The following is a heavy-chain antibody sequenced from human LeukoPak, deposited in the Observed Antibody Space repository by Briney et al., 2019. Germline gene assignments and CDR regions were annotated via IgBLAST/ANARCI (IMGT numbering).Heavy chain of an antibody. CDR2: ISGSGGST. Sequence: GGSLRLSCAASGFIFSSYAMSWVRQAPGKGLEWVSAISGSGGSTYYADSVKGRFTISRDNSKNTLYLQMNSLRAEDTAVYYCARGGILTGYYHDAFDIWGQGTMVTVSS. CDR1: GFIFSSYA. V-gene: IGHV3-23*01. D-gene: IGHD3-9*01. J-gene: IGHJ3*02. CDR3: ARGGILTGYYHDAFDI.